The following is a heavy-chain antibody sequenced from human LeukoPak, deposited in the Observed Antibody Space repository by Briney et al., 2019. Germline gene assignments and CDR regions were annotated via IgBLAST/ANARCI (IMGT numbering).Heavy chain of an antibody. J-gene: IGHJ6*03. CDR2: INHGGST. V-gene: IGHV4-34*01. CDR3: ARVEVEILSHYMDV. CDR1: GGSFSGYY. Sequence: SETLSLTCAVYGGSFSGYYWSWIRQPPGKRLEWIGEINHGGSTNYNPSLKSRVTIPVDTSKNQFSLKMSSVTAADTAVYYCARVEVEILSHYMDVWGRGTTVTVSS. D-gene: IGHD2-15*01.